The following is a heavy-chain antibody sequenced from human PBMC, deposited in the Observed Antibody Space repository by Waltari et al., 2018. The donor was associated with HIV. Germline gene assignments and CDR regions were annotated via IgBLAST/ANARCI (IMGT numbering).Heavy chain of an antibody. CDR2: IKQDGSEK. Sequence: EVQLVESGGGLVQPGGSLRLSCAASGFTFSSYWRSWVRQAPGKGREWVANIKQDGSEKYYVDSVKGRFTISRDNAKNSLYLQMNSLRAEDTAVYYCARECGKKHWGQGTLVTVSS. J-gene: IGHJ4*02. CDR3: ARECGKKH. CDR1: GFTFSSYW. V-gene: IGHV3-7*01.